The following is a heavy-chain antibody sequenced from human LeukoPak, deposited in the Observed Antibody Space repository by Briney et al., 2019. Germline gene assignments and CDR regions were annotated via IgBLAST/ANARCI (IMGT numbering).Heavy chain of an antibody. Sequence: PSGTLSLTCTVSGYSISSGHYWGWIRQPPGKGLEWIGSIYRSGNTFYNPSLKSRVTISVDTSKNQFSLKLSSVTAADTAVYYCARLPWAAAGTGFYVDYWGQGTLVTVSS. V-gene: IGHV4-38-2*02. CDR3: ARLPWAAAGTGFYVDY. CDR2: IYRSGNT. D-gene: IGHD6-13*01. CDR1: GYSISSGHY. J-gene: IGHJ4*02.